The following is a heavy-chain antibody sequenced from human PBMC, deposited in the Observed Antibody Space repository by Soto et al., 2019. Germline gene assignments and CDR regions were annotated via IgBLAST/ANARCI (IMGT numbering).Heavy chain of an antibody. J-gene: IGHJ4*02. CDR1: GVSITSGSYY. V-gene: IGHV4-30-4*01. CDR2: RYYSGNT. CDR3: ARGGYDTSGQTFIGWGPDC. D-gene: IGHD3-22*01. Sequence: HVQLQESGPGPVTPSQTLSLSCTVSGVSITSGSYYWTWVRQSPGKGLEWIGYRYYSGNTYYNPSLNGRATISVDPSNNQFSLTLTSVTAADTAVYYWARGGYDTSGQTFIGWGPDCWGQGTLVTVSS.